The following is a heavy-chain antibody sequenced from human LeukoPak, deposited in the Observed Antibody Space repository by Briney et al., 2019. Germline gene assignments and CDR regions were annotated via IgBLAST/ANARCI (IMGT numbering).Heavy chain of an antibody. CDR2: IKQDGSEK. J-gene: IGHJ4*02. CDR1: GFTLCSYW. D-gene: IGHD4-17*01. Sequence: GGSLRLSCAASGFTLCSYWMSWVRQAPGKGLEWVANIKQDGSEKYYVDSVKGRFTISRDNAKNSLYLQMNSPRAEDTAVYYCAREGYGDMTRTFDYWGQGTLVTVSS. V-gene: IGHV3-7*01. CDR3: AREGYGDMTRTFDY.